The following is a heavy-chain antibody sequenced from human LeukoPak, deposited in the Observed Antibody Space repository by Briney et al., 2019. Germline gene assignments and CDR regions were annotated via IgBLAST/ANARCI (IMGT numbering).Heavy chain of an antibody. D-gene: IGHD6-19*01. CDR1: GGSMTTRNYY. V-gene: IGHV4-39*07. J-gene: IGHJ4*02. Sequence: SETLSLTCAVSGGSMTTRNYYWGWIRQPPGKGLEWIGHKYYSGSTYYNPSLKSRVSISVDTTMYQFSLNLSSVTAADTAVYYCARVSTGWYHYFDSWGQGTLVTVSS. CDR3: ARVSTGWYHYFDS. CDR2: KYYSGST.